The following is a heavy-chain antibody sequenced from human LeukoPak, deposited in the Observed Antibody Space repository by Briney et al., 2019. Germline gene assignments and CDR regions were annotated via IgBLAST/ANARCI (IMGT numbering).Heavy chain of an antibody. CDR2: ISAYNGNT. CDR3: ARGGSFGTY. V-gene: IGHV1-18*01. D-gene: IGHD3-10*01. Sequence: GASVKVSCKASGYSFTTYGINWVRQAPGQGLELMGGISAYNGNTNYAQKVQGRVTLTTDTSTSTAYMELRSLRSDDTAVYYCARGGSFGTYWGQGSLVTVSS. CDR1: GYSFTTYG. J-gene: IGHJ4*02.